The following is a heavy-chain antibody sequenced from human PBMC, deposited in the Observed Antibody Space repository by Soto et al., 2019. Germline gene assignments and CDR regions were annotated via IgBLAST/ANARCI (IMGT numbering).Heavy chain of an antibody. CDR1: GASIRTYF. CDR2: IDPSGAT. Sequence: QVQLQESGPGLVKPSETLSLTCTVSGASIRTYFWTWIRQSAGAGLEWLGRIDPSGATTSNPSLTRRLPASRGTSTNQVSLTLTSVPAAAAAVNFGAGLGRNYFNGMHVWGQGTPVIVSS. J-gene: IGHJ6*02. CDR3: AGLGRNYFNGMHV. V-gene: IGHV4-4*07.